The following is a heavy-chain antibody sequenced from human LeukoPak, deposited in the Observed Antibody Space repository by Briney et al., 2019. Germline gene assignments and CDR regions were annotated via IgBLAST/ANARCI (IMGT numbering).Heavy chain of an antibody. CDR2: ISAYNGNT. CDR3: AGDRASTVYYYYGMDV. D-gene: IGHD3-10*01. J-gene: IGHJ6*01. Sequence: ASVKVSCKASGYTFTSYGISWVRQAPGQGLEWMGWISAYNGNTNYAQKLQGRVTMTTDTSTSTAYMELRSLRSDDTAVYYCAGDRASTVYYYYGMDVWGQGTTVTVSS. CDR1: GYTFTSYG. V-gene: IGHV1-18*01.